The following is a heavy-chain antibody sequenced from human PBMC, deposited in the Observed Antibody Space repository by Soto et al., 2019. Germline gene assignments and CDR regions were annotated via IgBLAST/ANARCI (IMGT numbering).Heavy chain of an antibody. D-gene: IGHD3-10*02. CDR3: ARGRYARTGYYFDY. J-gene: IGHJ4*02. V-gene: IGHV1-8*01. Sequence: ASVKVSCKASGYTFTSYDINWGRQATGQGLEWMGWMNPNSGNTGYAQKFQGRVTMTRNTSISTAYMELSSLRSEDTAVYYCARGRYARTGYYFDYWGQGTLVTVSS. CDR2: MNPNSGNT. CDR1: GYTFTSYD.